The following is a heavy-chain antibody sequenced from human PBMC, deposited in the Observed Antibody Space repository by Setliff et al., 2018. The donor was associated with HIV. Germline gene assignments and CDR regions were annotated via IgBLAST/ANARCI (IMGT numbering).Heavy chain of an antibody. V-gene: IGHV1-69*13. CDR1: GGTFSSYA. J-gene: IGHJ6*03. Sequence: ASVKVSCKASGGTFSSYAISWVRQAPGKGLEWMGGILPIFGTANYAQKFQGRVTITADESTSTAYIELSSLRSEDTAVYYCARETYYGSGSYLPTEYYYYYMDVWGKGTTVTVSS. CDR2: ILPIFGTA. D-gene: IGHD3-10*01. CDR3: ARETYYGSGSYLPTEYYYYYMDV.